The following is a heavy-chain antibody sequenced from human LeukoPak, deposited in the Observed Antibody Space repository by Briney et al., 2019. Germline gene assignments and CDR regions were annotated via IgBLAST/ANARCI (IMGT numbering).Heavy chain of an antibody. CDR1: GYTFTSYG. D-gene: IGHD2-21*01. Sequence: EASVKVSCKASGYTFTSYGISWVRQAPGQGLEWMGWISAYNGNTNYAQKLQGRVTMTTDTSTSTAYMELRSLRSDDTAVYYCARLNLPAIRGAFDIWGQGTMVTVSS. V-gene: IGHV1-18*01. J-gene: IGHJ3*02. CDR2: ISAYNGNT. CDR3: ARLNLPAIRGAFDI.